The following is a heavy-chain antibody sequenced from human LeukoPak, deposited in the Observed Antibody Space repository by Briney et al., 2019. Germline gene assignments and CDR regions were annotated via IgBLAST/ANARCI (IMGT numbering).Heavy chain of an antibody. D-gene: IGHD3-3*01. Sequence: ASVKVSCKASGYTFTGYYMHWVRQAPGQGLEWMGRINPNSGGTNYAQKFQGRVTMTRDTSISTAYMELSRLRSDDTAVYYCARGGSYDFWSAYFYYFDYWGQGTLVTVSS. V-gene: IGHV1-2*06. J-gene: IGHJ4*02. CDR2: INPNSGGT. CDR3: ARGGSYDFWSAYFYYFDY. CDR1: GYTFTGYY.